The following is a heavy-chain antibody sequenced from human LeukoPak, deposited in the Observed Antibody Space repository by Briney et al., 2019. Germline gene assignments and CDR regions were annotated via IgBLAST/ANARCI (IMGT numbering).Heavy chain of an antibody. CDR2: IKQDGNEK. CDR3: ARDGANSYGRQNFDY. D-gene: IGHD5-18*01. V-gene: IGHV3-7*01. Sequence: GGSLRLSCAASGLTFSTYWMYWVRQAPGKGLEWVANIKQDGNEKYYGDSVKGRFTISRDNAKNSLYLQMNSLRAEDTAVYYCARDGANSYGRQNFDYWGQGTLVTVSS. J-gene: IGHJ4*02. CDR1: GLTFSTYW.